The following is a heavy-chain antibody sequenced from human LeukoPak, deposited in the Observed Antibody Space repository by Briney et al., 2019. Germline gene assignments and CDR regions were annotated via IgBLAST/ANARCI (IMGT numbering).Heavy chain of an antibody. V-gene: IGHV1-18*01. J-gene: IGHJ4*02. CDR2: ISAYKGNT. D-gene: IGHD6-6*01. Sequence: ASVKVSCKASGYTFTSYGISWVRQAPGQGLGWMGWISAYKGNTNYAQKLQGRVTMTTDTSTSTAYMGLRSLRSDDTAVYYCARIGDLSSSGLFDYWGQGTLVTVSS. CDR3: ARIGDLSSSGLFDY. CDR1: GYTFTSYG.